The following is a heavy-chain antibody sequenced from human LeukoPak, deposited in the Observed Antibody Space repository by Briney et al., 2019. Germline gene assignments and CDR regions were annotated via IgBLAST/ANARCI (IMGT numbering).Heavy chain of an antibody. CDR3: ARAEVTHYDFWSGYYLKNWFDS. D-gene: IGHD3-3*01. CDR1: GYTFTVYY. Sequence: ASVKVSFTASGYTFTVYYMHWVRQAPGQGLEWMGWINPNSGGTNYSQKFQGRVTMTRDTSISTAYMELSRLRSDDTAVYYCARAEVTHYDFWSGYYLKNWFDSWGQGTLVTVSS. J-gene: IGHJ5*01. CDR2: INPNSGGT. V-gene: IGHV1-2*02.